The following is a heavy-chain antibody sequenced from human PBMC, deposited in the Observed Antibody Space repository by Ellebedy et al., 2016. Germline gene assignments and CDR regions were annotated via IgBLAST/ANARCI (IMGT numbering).Heavy chain of an antibody. CDR1: GYTFTGYY. CDR3: ARGTFDYYVRMRFFDI. V-gene: IGHV1-18*04. Sequence: ASVKVSXXASGYTFTGYYMHWVRQAPGQGLEWMGWISAYNGNTNYAQKLQGRVTMTTDTSTSTAYMELRSLRSDDTAVYYCARGTFDYYVRMRFFDIWGQGTMVTVSS. D-gene: IGHD3-10*02. CDR2: ISAYNGNT. J-gene: IGHJ3*02.